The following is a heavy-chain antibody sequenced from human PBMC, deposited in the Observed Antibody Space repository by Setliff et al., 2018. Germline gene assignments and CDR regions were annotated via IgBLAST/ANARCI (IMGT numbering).Heavy chain of an antibody. CDR3: ARHGRFYDFTDYFPNWFDP. J-gene: IGHJ5*02. V-gene: IGHV4-39*01. CDR2: IYFTGNT. CDR1: GGSVRTSSYY. Sequence: PSETLSLTFTVSGGSVRTSSYYWGWIRQSPGKGLEWIGSIYFTGNTYYSPSLKSRVTISADTSKNQFSLKLTSLTATETAIYYCARHGRFYDFTDYFPNWFDPWGQGTLVTVSS. D-gene: IGHD3-22*01.